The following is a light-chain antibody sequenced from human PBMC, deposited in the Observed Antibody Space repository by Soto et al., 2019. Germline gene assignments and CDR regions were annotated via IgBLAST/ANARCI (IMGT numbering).Light chain of an antibody. Sequence: EVVMRQSPATLSVSPGEGATLSCRASQSVSSSYLAWYQQRPGQPPRLLIYGASSRATGIPDRFSGSGSGTDFTLTISRLEPEDFAVYYCQQYGSSPRTFGQGTKVDIK. V-gene: IGKV3-20*01. CDR3: QQYGSSPRT. CDR1: QSVSSSY. J-gene: IGKJ1*01. CDR2: GAS.